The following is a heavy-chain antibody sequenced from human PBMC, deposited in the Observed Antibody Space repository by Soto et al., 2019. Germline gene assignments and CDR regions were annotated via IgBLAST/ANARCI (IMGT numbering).Heavy chain of an antibody. Sequence: AGGSLRLSCAASGFTFSSYGMHWVRQAPGKGLEWVAVISYDGSNKYYADSVKGRFTISRDNSKNTLYLQMNSLRAEDTAVYYCAKDSTTVTTFPTYYYYGVDVWGQGTTVTVSS. CDR3: AKDSTTVTTFPTYYYYGVDV. CDR2: ISYDGSNK. CDR1: GFTFSSYG. J-gene: IGHJ6*02. V-gene: IGHV3-30*18. D-gene: IGHD4-17*01.